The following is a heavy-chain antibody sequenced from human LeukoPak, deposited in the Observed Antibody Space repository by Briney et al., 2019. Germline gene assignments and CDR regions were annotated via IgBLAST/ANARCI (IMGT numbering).Heavy chain of an antibody. CDR3: ARDLKGLRFLEWLLLGYAFDI. CDR1: GYTFTSYY. CDR2: INPSGGST. Sequence: GASVKVSCKASGYTFTSYYMHWVRQAPGQWLEWMGIINPSGGSTSYAQKFQGRVTMTRDTSTSTVYMELSSLRSEDTAVYYCARDLKGLRFLEWLLLGYAFDIWGQGTMVTVSS. V-gene: IGHV1-46*01. D-gene: IGHD3-3*01. J-gene: IGHJ3*02.